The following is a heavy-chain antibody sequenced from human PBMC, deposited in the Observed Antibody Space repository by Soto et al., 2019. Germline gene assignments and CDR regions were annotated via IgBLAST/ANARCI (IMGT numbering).Heavy chain of an antibody. CDR3: ARHLDGIWSYMDV. Sequence: ASETLSLTCTVSGGSISSSSYYWGWIRQPPGKGLEWIGSIYYSGSTYYNPSLKSRVTISVDTSKNQFSLKLSSVTAADTAVYYCARHLDGIWSYMDVWGKGTTVTVSS. CDR1: GGSISSSSYY. V-gene: IGHV4-39*01. J-gene: IGHJ6*03. CDR2: IYYSGST. D-gene: IGHD1-1*01.